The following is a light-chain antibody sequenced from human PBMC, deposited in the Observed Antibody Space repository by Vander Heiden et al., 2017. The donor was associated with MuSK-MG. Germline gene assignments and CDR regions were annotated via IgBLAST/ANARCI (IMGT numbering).Light chain of an antibody. J-gene: IGKJ5*01. Sequence: DIQLTQSPSFLSASVGDRVTITCRASQGISSYLAWYQQKPGKAPNLLIYAASTLQSGVPSRFSASGSGTEVTLTISSLQSEDFATYYCLRFKSYAITFGSEARLGI. CDR3: LRFKSYAIT. V-gene: IGKV1-9*01. CDR1: QGISSY. CDR2: AAS.